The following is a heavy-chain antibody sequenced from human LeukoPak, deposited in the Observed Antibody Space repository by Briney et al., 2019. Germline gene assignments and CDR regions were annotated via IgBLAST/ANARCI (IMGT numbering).Heavy chain of an antibody. D-gene: IGHD6-19*01. CDR2: IYTSGST. CDR3: AASVVSLLIAVADVLGDWFDP. V-gene: IGHV4-61*02. J-gene: IGHJ5*02. CDR1: GGSISSGGYY. Sequence: PSETLSLTCTVSGGSISSGGYYWSWIRQPAGKGLEWIGRIYTSGSTNYNPSLKSRVTMSVDTSKNQFSLKLSSVTAADTAVYYCAASVVSLLIAVADVLGDWFDPWGQGTLVTVSS.